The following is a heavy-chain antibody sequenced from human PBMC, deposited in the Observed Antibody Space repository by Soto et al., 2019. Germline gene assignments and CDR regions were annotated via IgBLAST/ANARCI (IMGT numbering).Heavy chain of an antibody. D-gene: IGHD5-18*01. Sequence: ETLSLTFAVYGGSFSGYYWSWIRQPPGKGLEWIGEIKNSGSTNYNPSLKSRVTISVDTSKNQFSLKLSSVTAADTAVYYCARGVTAMVTGRYYFHXWGQVTQVTVSX. CDR3: ARGVTAMVTGRYYFHX. J-gene: IGHJ4*02. CDR1: GGSFSGYY. CDR2: IKNSGST. V-gene: IGHV4-34*01.